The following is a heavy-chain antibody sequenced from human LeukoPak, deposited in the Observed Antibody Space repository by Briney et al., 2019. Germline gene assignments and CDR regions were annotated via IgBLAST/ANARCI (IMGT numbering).Heavy chain of an antibody. D-gene: IGHD3-22*01. CDR2: IYSGGST. J-gene: IGHJ4*02. V-gene: IGHV3-53*01. Sequence: GGSLSLSCAASGFTVSSNYMSWVRQAPGKGLEWVSVIYSGGSTYYADSVKGRFTISRDNSKNTLYLQMNSLRAEDTAVYYCATTRDSSGYLDYWGQGTLVTVSS. CDR3: ATTRDSSGYLDY. CDR1: GFTVSSNY.